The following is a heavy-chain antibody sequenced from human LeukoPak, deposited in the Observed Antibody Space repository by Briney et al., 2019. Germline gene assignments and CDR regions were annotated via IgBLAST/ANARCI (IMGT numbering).Heavy chain of an antibody. CDR1: GGSISSSSYY. J-gene: IGHJ5*02. CDR3: ARRLLVGWFDP. V-gene: IGHV4-61*05. Sequence: PSETLSLTRTVSGGSISSSSYYWSWIRQPPGKGLEWIGYIYTSGSTNYNPSLKSRVTISVDTSKNQFSLKLSSVTAADTAVYYCARRLLVGWFDPWGQGTLVTVSS. D-gene: IGHD6-6*01. CDR2: IYTSGST.